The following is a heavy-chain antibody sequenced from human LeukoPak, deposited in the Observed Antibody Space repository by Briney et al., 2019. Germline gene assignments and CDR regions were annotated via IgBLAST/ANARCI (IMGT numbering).Heavy chain of an antibody. J-gene: IGHJ6*02. CDR2: INPNSGGT. V-gene: IGHV1-2*04. Sequence: ASVKVSCKASGYTFTSYDINWVRQATGQGLEWMGWINPNSGGTNYAQKFQGWVTMTRDTSISTAYMELSRLRSDDTAVYYCARSPPPSSGYYYGMDVWGQGTTVTVSS. CDR3: ARSPPPSSGYYYGMDV. CDR1: GYTFTSYD. D-gene: IGHD3-22*01.